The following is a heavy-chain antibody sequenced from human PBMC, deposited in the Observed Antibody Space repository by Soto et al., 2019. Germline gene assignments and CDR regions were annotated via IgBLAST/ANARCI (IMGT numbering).Heavy chain of an antibody. J-gene: IGHJ4*02. CDR2: FDPEDGET. D-gene: IGHD3-3*01. CDR3: ATVGEVWSGYYTANFDY. Sequence: GASVKVSCTVSGYTLTELSMHWVRQAPGKGLEWMGGFDPEDGETIYAQKFQGRVTMTEDTSTDTAYMELSSLRSEDTAVYYCATVGEVWSGYYTANFDYWGQGTLVTVSS. V-gene: IGHV1-24*01. CDR1: GYTLTELS.